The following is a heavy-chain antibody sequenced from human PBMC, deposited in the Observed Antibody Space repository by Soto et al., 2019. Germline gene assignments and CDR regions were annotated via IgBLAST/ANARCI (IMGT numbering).Heavy chain of an antibody. CDR2: ISAYNGNT. CDR3: ARAPDSCDGPSCYVDWFDP. V-gene: IGHV1-18*01. J-gene: IGHJ5*02. Sequence: GASVKVSCKASGYTFTSYGISWVRQAPGQGLEWMGWISAYNGNTNFAQRLQDRVTMTTDTSTSTAYMELRSLRSDDTAVYYCARAPDSCDGPSCYVDWFDPWGQGTLVTVSS. D-gene: IGHD2-2*01. CDR1: GYTFTSYG.